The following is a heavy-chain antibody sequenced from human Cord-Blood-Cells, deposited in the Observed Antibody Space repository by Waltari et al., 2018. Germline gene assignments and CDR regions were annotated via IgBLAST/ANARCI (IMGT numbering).Heavy chain of an antibody. CDR1: GGSFSGYY. Sequence: QVQLQQWGAGLLKPSETLSLTCDVYGGSFSGYYWSWIRQPPGKGMEWIGEINHSGSTNYNPSLKSRVTRSVDTSKNQFSLKLSSVTAADTAVYYCARPGGSYFDYWGQGTLVTVSS. CDR3: ARPGGSYFDY. CDR2: INHSGST. J-gene: IGHJ4*02. V-gene: IGHV4-34*01. D-gene: IGHD1-26*01.